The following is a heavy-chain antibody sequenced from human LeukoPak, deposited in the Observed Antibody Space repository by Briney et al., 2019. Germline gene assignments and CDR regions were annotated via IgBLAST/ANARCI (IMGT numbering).Heavy chain of an antibody. CDR1: GYTFTGYY. Sequence: ASEKVSCKASGYTFTGYYTHWVRQAPGKGLEWMGRINPNSGGTNYAQNFQGRVTMTRDTSISTAYMELTRLRSDDTAVYYCAREKYDGKSWDSWGQGTLVTVSS. CDR2: INPNSGGT. J-gene: IGHJ4*02. D-gene: IGHD4-23*01. CDR3: AREKYDGKSWDS. V-gene: IGHV1-2*06.